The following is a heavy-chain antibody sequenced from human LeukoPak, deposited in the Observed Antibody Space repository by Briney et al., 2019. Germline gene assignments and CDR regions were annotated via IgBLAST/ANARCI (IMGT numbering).Heavy chain of an antibody. CDR1: GFTFDDYA. CDR3: AKVAKYYYGSETYYFFEH. CDR2: ISWNSGSI. D-gene: IGHD3-10*01. V-gene: IGHV3-9*01. J-gene: IGHJ4*02. Sequence: PGGSLRLSCAASGFTFDDYAMHWVRQAPGKGLEWVSGISWNSGSIGYVDSVKGRFTISRDDAKRSLYLQMNSLRVEDTAVYYCAKVAKYYYGSETYYFFEHWGQGTPVTASS.